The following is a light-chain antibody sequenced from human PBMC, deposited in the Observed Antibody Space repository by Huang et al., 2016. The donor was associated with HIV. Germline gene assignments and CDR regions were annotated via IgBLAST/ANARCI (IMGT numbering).Light chain of an antibody. V-gene: IGKV1-39*01. CDR2: AAS. CDR3: QQSYSTSRT. J-gene: IGKJ1*01. Sequence: DIQMTQSPSSLSASVGDRVTITCRASQSISSHLNWYQHKPGKAPRVVIYAASSLQSGVPSRFTGSGSGTDFTLTISSLQPEDFATYYCQQSYSTSRTFGQGTRVEIK. CDR1: QSISSH.